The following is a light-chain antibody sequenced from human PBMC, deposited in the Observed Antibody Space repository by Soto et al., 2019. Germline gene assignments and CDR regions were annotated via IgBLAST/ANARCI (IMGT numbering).Light chain of an antibody. V-gene: IGLV1-44*01. CDR3: AAWDDSLLAV. Sequence: QSVLTQPPSASATPGQRVTISCSGSGSNIGSNAVHWYQQLPGTAPKLLIYLNDQRPSGVPDRFSGSKSGTSASLAISGLQSEDDGDYYCAAWDDSLLAVFGTGTKLTVL. J-gene: IGLJ1*01. CDR2: LND. CDR1: GSNIGSNA.